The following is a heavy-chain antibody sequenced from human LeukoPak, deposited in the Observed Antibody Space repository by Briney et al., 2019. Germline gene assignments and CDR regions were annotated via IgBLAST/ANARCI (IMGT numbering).Heavy chain of an antibody. D-gene: IGHD3-3*01. CDR1: GYSISSGYY. CDR2: IYHSGST. CDR3: ARCQYDFWSGYYPIHDY. V-gene: IGHV4-38-2*02. Sequence: SETLSLTCTVSGYSISSGYYWGWIGQPPGKGLEWIGSIYHSGSTYYNPSLKSRVTISVDTSKNQFSLKLSSVTAADTAVYYCARCQYDFWSGYYPIHDYWGQGTLVTVSS. J-gene: IGHJ4*02.